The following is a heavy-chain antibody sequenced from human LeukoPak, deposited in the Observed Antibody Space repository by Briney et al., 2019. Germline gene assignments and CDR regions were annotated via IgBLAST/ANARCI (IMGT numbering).Heavy chain of an antibody. CDR1: GYTFTNND. CDR3: TRGRAAGD. CDR2: VSPDSGDT. V-gene: IGHV1-8*01. D-gene: IGHD6-19*01. J-gene: IGHJ4*02. Sequence: ASVKVSCEASGYTFTNNDINWVRQATGQGIEWMGWVSPDSGDTGYAPNFRGRVTMTTDTSINTAYMELTSLTSEDTAIYYCTRGRAAGDWGQGTLVTVSS.